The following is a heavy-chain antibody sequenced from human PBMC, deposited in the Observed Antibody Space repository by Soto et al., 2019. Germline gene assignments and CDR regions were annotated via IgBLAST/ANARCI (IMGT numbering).Heavy chain of an antibody. CDR3: ARPGIAAAGRYYYYYYGMDV. CDR2: IYYSGST. V-gene: IGHV4-39*01. CDR1: GGSISSSSYY. D-gene: IGHD6-13*01. J-gene: IGHJ6*02. Sequence: SETLSLTCTVSGGSISSSSYYWGWLPQPPGKGRVWSGSIYYSGSTYYNPSLNSRITISVDTSKNQYPLKMSPVAAEATAVYYCARPGIAAAGRYYYYYYGMDVWGQGTTVTVSS.